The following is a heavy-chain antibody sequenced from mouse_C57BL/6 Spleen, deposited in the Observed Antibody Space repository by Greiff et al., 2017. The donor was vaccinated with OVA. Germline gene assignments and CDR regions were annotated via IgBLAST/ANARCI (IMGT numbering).Heavy chain of an antibody. CDR1: GFSLTSYG. V-gene: IGHV2-5*01. CDR2: IWRGGST. D-gene: IGHD1-1*02. Sequence: QVQLQQSGPGLVQPSQSLSITCTVSGFSLTSYGVHWVRQSPGKGLEWLGVIWRGGSTDYNAAFMSRLSITKDNSKSQVFFKMNSLQADDTAIYYCAKNKAGNLWSYFDYWGQGTTLTVSS. J-gene: IGHJ2*01. CDR3: AKNKAGNLWSYFDY.